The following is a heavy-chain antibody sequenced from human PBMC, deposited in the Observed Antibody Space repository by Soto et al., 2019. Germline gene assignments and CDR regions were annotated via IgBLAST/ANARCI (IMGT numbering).Heavy chain of an antibody. D-gene: IGHD1-7*01. CDR1: GGTFSSYA. V-gene: IGHV1-69*01. Sequence: QVQLVQSGAEVKKPGSSVKVSCKASGGTFSSYAISWVRQAPGQGLEWMGGIIPIFGTANYAQKFQGRVTISADESTSTAYMELSSLRSEDTAVYYCARDSPLTGTTVYYYYGMDVWGQGTTVTVSS. CDR3: ARDSPLTGTTVYYYYGMDV. CDR2: IIPIFGTA. J-gene: IGHJ6*02.